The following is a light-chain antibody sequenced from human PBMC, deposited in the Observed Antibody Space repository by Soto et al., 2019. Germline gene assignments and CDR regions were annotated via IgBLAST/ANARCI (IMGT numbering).Light chain of an antibody. CDR2: DVT. J-gene: IGLJ2*01. CDR1: SSDIGGYDS. V-gene: IGLV2-14*03. CDR3: SSSTTSNTHI. Sequence: QSVLTQPASVSGSPGQSITISCTGSSSDIGGYDSVSWYQQYPGKAPKLLIYDVTYRPSGISNRFSASKSGNSASLTISGLQAEDEADYYCSSSTTSNTHIFGGGTKLTVL.